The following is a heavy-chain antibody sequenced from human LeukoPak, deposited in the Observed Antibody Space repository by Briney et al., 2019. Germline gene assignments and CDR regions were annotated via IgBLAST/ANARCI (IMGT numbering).Heavy chain of an antibody. D-gene: IGHD3-22*01. Sequence: GRSLRLSCAASGFTFDDYGMSWVRQAPGKGLEWVSGINWNGGSTGYADSVKGRFTISRDNAKNSLYLQMNSLRAEDTALYHCARVNYYDSSGYYDYWGQGTLVTVSS. CDR2: INWNGGST. CDR1: GFTFDDYG. J-gene: IGHJ4*02. V-gene: IGHV3-20*01. CDR3: ARVNYYDSSGYYDY.